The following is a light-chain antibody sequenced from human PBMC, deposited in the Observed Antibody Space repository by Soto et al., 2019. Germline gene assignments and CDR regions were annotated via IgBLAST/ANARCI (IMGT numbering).Light chain of an antibody. CDR1: RASIGSNT. V-gene: IGLV1-44*01. Sequence: QSVLTQPPSASGTPGQRVTISCSGSRASIGSNTVTWYQHLPGPAPKLLVYNNNQRPSGVPDRFSGSKSDTSASLAISGLQFEDEAVYYCAAWDDSLSGPVFGGGTKRTVL. CDR3: AAWDDSLSGPV. CDR2: NNN. J-gene: IGLJ3*02.